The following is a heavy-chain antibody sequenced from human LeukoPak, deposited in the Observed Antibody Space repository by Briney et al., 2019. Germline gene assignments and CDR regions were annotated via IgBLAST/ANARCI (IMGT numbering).Heavy chain of an antibody. V-gene: IGHV1-18*01. CDR2: ISAYNGNT. CDR1: GYTFTSYG. D-gene: IGHD1-26*01. J-gene: IGHJ4*02. CDR3: ARDEVMVGATTWADY. Sequence: GASVKVSCKASGYTFTSYGISWVRQAPGQGLEWMGWISAYNGNTNYAQKLQGRVTMTTDTSTNTAYMELRSLRSDDTAVYYCARDEVMVGATTWADYWGQGTLVTVSS.